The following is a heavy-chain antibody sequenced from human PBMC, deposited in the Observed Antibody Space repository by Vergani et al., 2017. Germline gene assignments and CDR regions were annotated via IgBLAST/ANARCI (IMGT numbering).Heavy chain of an antibody. CDR1: GYSISSGYY. CDR3: ARDWGTWELLGWVY. CDR2: IYYSGST. J-gene: IGHJ4*02. Sequence: QVQLQESGPGLVKPSETLSLTCAVSGYSISSGYYWGWIRQPPGKGLEWIGYIYYSGSTNYNPSLKSRVTISVDTSKNQFSLKLSSVTAADTAVYYCARDWGTWELLGWVYWGQGTLVTVSS. V-gene: IGHV4-38-2*02. D-gene: IGHD1-26*01.